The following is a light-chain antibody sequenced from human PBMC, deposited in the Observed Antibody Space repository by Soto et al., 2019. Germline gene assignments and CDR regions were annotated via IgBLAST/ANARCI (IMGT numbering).Light chain of an antibody. Sequence: EIVLTQSPATLSLSPGEVATLSCRASQSVTTYLAWYQQKPGQAPRLLIYATSTRAPGIPARFSGSGSATDFTLTIRSLEPDDCAVYYCQQRSTWPPVPFGPGTRLEI. CDR2: ATS. J-gene: IGKJ5*01. CDR3: QQRSTWPPVP. CDR1: QSVTTY. V-gene: IGKV3-11*01.